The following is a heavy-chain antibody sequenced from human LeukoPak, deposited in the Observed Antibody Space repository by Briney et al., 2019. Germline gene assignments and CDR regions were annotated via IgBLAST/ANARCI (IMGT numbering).Heavy chain of an antibody. CDR1: GGSISGGGYY. J-gene: IGHJ4*02. V-gene: IGHV4-31*03. CDR3: ARGPGNGYN. Sequence: SQTLSLTCTVSGGSISGGGYYWSWVRQHPGKGLEWIGYIYYSGSTYYNPSLKSRVTMSLDMSKSQFSLKLSSVTAADTAVYYCARGPGNGYNWGQGTLVTVSS. D-gene: IGHD6-25*01. CDR2: IYYSGST.